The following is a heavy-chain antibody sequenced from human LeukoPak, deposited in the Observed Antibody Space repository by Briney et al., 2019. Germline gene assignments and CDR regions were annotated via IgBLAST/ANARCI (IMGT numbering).Heavy chain of an antibody. J-gene: IGHJ3*02. CDR1: GFTFSSYW. CDR2: IKQDGSEK. D-gene: IGHD6-6*01. V-gene: IGHV3-7*02. CDR3: ARGPSIAARYDAFDI. Sequence: GGSLRLSCAASGFTFSSYWMSWVRQAPGKGLEWVANIKQDGSEKNYVDSVKGRFTISRDNAKNSLYLQMNSLRAEDTAVYYCARGPSIAARYDAFDIWGQGTMVTVSS.